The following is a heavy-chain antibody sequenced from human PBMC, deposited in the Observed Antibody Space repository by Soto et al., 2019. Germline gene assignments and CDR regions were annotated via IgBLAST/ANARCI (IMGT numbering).Heavy chain of an antibody. J-gene: IGHJ4*02. CDR2: LHLVGDR. CDR1: GFSLTDYG. CDR3: VRDGEWGKWNFDY. V-gene: IGHV3-33*01. Sequence: QVQLLESGGGVVQPGTSLRLTCVVSGFSLTDYGIHWVRQPPGKGLEWVSFLHLVGDRHYLESVKGRFTISRDISKNTVFMAMHSLRADDTAVYYCVRDGEWGKWNFDYWGQGTPVTVSS. D-gene: IGHD1-26*01.